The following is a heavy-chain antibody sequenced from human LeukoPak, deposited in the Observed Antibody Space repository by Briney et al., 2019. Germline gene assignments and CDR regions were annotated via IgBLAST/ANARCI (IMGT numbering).Heavy chain of an antibody. CDR1: GFTLSSHW. CDR2: INRDGSIT. J-gene: IGHJ4*02. CDR3: ARVRLEQWLVYYFDY. D-gene: IGHD6-19*01. V-gene: IGHV3-74*01. Sequence: GGSLRLSCAASGFTLSSHWMHWVRQAPGKGLVWVSLINRDGSITSFADSVKGRFTISRDNAKNSLYLQMNSLRAEDTAVYYCARVRLEQWLVYYFDYWGQGTLVTVSS.